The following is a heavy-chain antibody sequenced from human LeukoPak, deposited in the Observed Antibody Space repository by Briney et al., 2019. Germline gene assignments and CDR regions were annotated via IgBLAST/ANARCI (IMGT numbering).Heavy chain of an antibody. J-gene: IGHJ4*02. CDR2: INHDGST. D-gene: IGHD2-15*01. CDR1: GGSLRAYY. CDR3: ARGLNILYYFDY. Sequence: SEILSLTCTVYGGSLRAYYWSWIRQPPGKGLEWIGEINHDGSTNYNPSLKSRVTISVDTSKNQVFLKLRSVTAADTAVYYCARGLNILYYFDYWGQGSLVTVSS. V-gene: IGHV4-34*01.